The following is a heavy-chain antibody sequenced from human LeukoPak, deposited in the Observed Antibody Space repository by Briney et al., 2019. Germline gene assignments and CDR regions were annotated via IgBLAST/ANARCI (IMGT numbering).Heavy chain of an antibody. Sequence: ETLSLTCTVSGGSISSYYWSWVRQAPGKGLEWVSAIGGSGGTTYYADSVKGRFTISRDNSKNTLYLQMNSLRAEDTAVYYCAKDTASSWWYFDLWGRGTLVTVSS. D-gene: IGHD5-18*01. CDR2: IGGSGGTT. J-gene: IGHJ2*01. V-gene: IGHV3-23*01. CDR3: AKDTASSWWYFDL. CDR1: GGSISSYY.